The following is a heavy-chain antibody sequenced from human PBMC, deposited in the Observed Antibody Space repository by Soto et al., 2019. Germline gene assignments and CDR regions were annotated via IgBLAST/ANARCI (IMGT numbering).Heavy chain of an antibody. CDR3: ARAGSTVTVFDY. Sequence: SLRLSCAASGFTFSSYTMAWVRQAPGKGLEWVSSISGSGGSPSYADSVQGRFTISRDNPKNTLSLQMNSLRAEDTAVYYCARAGSTVTVFDYWGQGTLVTVSS. CDR2: ISGSGGSP. J-gene: IGHJ4*02. D-gene: IGHD4-17*01. CDR1: GFTFSSYT. V-gene: IGHV3-23*01.